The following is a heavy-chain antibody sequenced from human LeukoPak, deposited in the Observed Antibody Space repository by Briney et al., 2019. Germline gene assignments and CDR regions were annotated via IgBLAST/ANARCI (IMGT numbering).Heavy chain of an antibody. Sequence: GGSLRLSCAASGFTFSSYAMSWVRQAPGKGLEWVSAISGSGGSTYYADSVKGRFTISRDNSKNTLYLQMNSLSAEDTAVYYCAKDTDYYESSGYYGYWGQGTLVTVSS. V-gene: IGHV3-23*01. J-gene: IGHJ4*02. CDR3: AKDTDYYESSGYYGY. D-gene: IGHD3-22*01. CDR1: GFTFSSYA. CDR2: ISGSGGST.